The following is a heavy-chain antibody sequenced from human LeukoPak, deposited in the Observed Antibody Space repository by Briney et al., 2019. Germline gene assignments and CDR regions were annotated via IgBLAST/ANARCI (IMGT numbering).Heavy chain of an antibody. J-gene: IGHJ4*02. CDR3: AKGRVVAATRLDY. D-gene: IGHD2-15*01. CDR2: IRYDGSNK. CDR1: GFTFSSYG. Sequence: PGGSLRLSCAASGFTFSSYGMHWVRQAPGKGLEWVAFIRYDGSNKYYADSVKGRFTISRDNSKNTLYLQMNSLRAEDTAVYYCAKGRVVAATRLDYWGQGTLVTVSS. V-gene: IGHV3-30*02.